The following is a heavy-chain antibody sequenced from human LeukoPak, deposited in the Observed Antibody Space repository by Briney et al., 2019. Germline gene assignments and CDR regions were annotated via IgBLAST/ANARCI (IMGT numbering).Heavy chain of an antibody. Sequence: SETLSLTCTVSGGSISSYYWSWIRQPPGKGLEWIGYIYYSGSTNYNPSLKSRVTISVDTSKNQFSLKLSSVTAADTAVYYCARGSSGYSSGWFDYWGQGTLVTVSS. CDR1: GGSISSYY. CDR2: IYYSGST. D-gene: IGHD6-19*01. CDR3: ARGSSGYSSGWFDY. J-gene: IGHJ5*01. V-gene: IGHV4-59*08.